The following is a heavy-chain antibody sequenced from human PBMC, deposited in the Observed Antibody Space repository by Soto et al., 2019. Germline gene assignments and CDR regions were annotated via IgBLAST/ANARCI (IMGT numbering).Heavy chain of an antibody. V-gene: IGHV4-31*03. J-gene: IGHJ4*02. CDR1: GGSISRGGHY. CDR3: ARSSLGLTTVTTFDY. Sequence: SETLSLTCTVSGGSISRGGHYWNWIRQHPGKGLEWVGYVFYTGSTFYNPSLKSRVTILVDTSKNQFSLKLSSVTAADTAVYYCARSSLGLTTVTTFDYWGQGTLVTVSS. D-gene: IGHD4-17*01. CDR2: VFYTGST.